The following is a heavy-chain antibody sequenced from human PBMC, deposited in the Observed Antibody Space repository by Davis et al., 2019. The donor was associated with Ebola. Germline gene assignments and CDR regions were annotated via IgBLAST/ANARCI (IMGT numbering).Heavy chain of an antibody. CDR2: ISSSSSYI. V-gene: IGHV3-21*01. J-gene: IGHJ3*02. D-gene: IGHD2-2*01. CDR3: ARDVRRVDKNYAGRPGAFDI. Sequence: GESLKISCAASGFTFSSYSMNWVRQAPGKGLEWVSSISSSSSYIYYADSVKGRFTISRDNAKNSLYLQMNSLRAEDTAVYYCARDVRRVDKNYAGRPGAFDIWGQGTMVTVSS. CDR1: GFTFSSYS.